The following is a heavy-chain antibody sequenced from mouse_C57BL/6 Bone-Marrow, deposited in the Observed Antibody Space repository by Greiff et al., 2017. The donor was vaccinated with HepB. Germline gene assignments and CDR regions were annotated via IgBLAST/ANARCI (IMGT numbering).Heavy chain of an antibody. Sequence: VQLKESGPVLVKPGASVKMSCKASGYTFTDYYMNWVKQSHGKSLEWIGVINPYNGGTSYNQKFKGKATLTVDKSSSTAYMELNSLTSEDSAVYYCARGGNGPGGFAYWGQGTLVTVSA. CDR1: GYTFTDYY. J-gene: IGHJ3*01. D-gene: IGHD4-1*01. CDR2: INPYNGGT. V-gene: IGHV1-19*01. CDR3: ARGGNGPGGFAY.